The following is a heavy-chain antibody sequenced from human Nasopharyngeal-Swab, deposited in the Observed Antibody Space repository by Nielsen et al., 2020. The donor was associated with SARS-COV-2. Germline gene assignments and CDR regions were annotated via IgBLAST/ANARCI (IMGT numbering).Heavy chain of an antibody. J-gene: IGHJ3*02. D-gene: IGHD5-24*01. Sequence: ASVKVSCKASGYTFTGYYMHWVRQAPGQGLEWMGRINPNSGGTNYAQKFQGRVTMTRDTSISTAYMELSRLRSDDTAVYYCATVSIEMATINAFDIWGQGTMVTVSS. CDR2: INPNSGGT. CDR1: GYTFTGYY. V-gene: IGHV1-2*06. CDR3: ATVSIEMATINAFDI.